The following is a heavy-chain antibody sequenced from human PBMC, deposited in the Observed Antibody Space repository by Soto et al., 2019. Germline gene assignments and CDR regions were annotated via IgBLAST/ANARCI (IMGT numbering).Heavy chain of an antibody. J-gene: IGHJ3*02. Sequence: ASVKVSCKASGYTFTSYYMHWVRQAPGQGLEWMGIINPSGGSTSYAQKFQGRVTMTRDTSTSTVYMELSSLRSEDTAVYYCARYIWFGELLTHGDAFDIWGQGTMVTVSS. CDR2: INPSGGST. V-gene: IGHV1-46*01. CDR1: GYTFTSYY. CDR3: ARYIWFGELLTHGDAFDI. D-gene: IGHD3-10*01.